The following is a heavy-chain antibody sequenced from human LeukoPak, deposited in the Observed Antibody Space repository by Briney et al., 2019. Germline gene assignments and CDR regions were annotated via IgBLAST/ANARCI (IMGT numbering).Heavy chain of an antibody. CDR3: AKTRAGNSSGRDPGWPMDY. Sequence: PGGSLRLSCAASGFTFGSYAIYWVRQAPGKGPEWVSGISGSGGITYFADSVKGRFIISRDNSKNMVYLQINNLRAEDTALYYCAKTRAGNSSGRDPGWPMDYWGQGTLVTVSS. CDR2: ISGSGGIT. D-gene: IGHD3-22*01. J-gene: IGHJ4*02. CDR1: GFTFGSYA. V-gene: IGHV3-23*01.